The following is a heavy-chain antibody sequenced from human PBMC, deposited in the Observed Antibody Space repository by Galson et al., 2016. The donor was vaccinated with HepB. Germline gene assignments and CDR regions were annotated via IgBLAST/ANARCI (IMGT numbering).Heavy chain of an antibody. CDR1: GETFNDFY. CDR3: ARSVWSGSFAGNDY. Sequence: SETLSLTCAVYGETFNDFYWSWVRQPPGKGLEWIGEVNYNGVTNYNPSLKSRVTISVDRSKNQFSLKLKSVTDADAAVYYCARSVWSGSFAGNDYWGHGNLVTVSS. D-gene: IGHD3-3*01. CDR2: VNYNGVT. V-gene: IGHV4-34*01. J-gene: IGHJ4*01.